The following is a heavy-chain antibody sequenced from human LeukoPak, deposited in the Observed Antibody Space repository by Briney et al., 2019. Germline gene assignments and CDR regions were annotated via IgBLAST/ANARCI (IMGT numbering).Heavy chain of an antibody. D-gene: IGHD5-12*01. Sequence: GGSLRLSCAASGFMFRDAAMTWVRQAPGKGLEWVSLIASSGLNTYYADSVRGRFTISRDNSKNTLSLQMNSQRVEDTAIYYCARDIELSTWGLGTLVTVSS. CDR1: GFMFRDAA. CDR3: ARDIELST. V-gene: IGHV3-23*01. CDR2: IASSGLNT. J-gene: IGHJ3*01.